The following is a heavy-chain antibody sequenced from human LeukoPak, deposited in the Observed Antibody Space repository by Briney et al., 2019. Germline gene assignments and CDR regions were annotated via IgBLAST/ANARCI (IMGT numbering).Heavy chain of an antibody. CDR2: IKQDGGEN. J-gene: IGHJ4*02. CDR3: ARVPHWNEGLPDY. CDR1: GFPFSNYW. D-gene: IGHD1-1*01. V-gene: IGHV3-7*01. Sequence: GGSLRLSCAASGFPFSNYWMAWVRQVPGKGLEGVASIKQDGGENFYVHSVKGRFTISRDNAKHSLYLQMNSLRGEDTSVYYCARVPHWNEGLPDYWGQGTLVTVSS.